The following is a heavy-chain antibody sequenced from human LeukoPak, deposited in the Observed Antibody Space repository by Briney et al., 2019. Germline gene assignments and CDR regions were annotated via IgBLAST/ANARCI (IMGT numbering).Heavy chain of an antibody. D-gene: IGHD6-6*01. CDR1: GFTFSTYS. Sequence: PGGSLRLSCAASGFTFSTYSMTWVRQAPGKGLEWVSSITGSSSFISYADSVKGRFTISRDNAGNSLYLQINSLRAEDTAVYYCAKASANYWYFDLWGPGTLVTVSS. J-gene: IGHJ2*01. CDR3: AKASANYWYFDL. CDR2: ITGSSSFI. V-gene: IGHV3-21*01.